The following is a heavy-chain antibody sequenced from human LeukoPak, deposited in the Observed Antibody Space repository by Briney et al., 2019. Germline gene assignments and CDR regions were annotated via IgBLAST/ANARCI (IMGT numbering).Heavy chain of an antibody. CDR1: GGTFSSYA. V-gene: IGHV1-69*13. Sequence: ASVKVSCKASGGTFSSYAISWVQQAPGQGLEWMGGIIPIFGTANYAQKFQGRVTITADEYTSTAYMELSSLRSKDTAVYYCARDYCTNGVCQAAYYYYMDVWGKGTTVTVSS. D-gene: IGHD2-8*01. J-gene: IGHJ6*03. CDR3: ARDYCTNGVCQAAYYYYMDV. CDR2: IIPIFGTA.